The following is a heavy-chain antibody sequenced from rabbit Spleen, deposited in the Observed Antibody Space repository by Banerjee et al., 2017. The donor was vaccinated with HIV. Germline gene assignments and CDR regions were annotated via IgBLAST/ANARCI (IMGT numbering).Heavy chain of an antibody. CDR1: AFDFSSGG. V-gene: IGHV1S47*01. CDR3: VRDIWYFKL. Sequence: QDHLVESGGGLVQPGGSLKLSCKASAFDFSSGGGSWVRRVPGKGREWTGYIDPVFGTTSYGRWVNAKSSSTSHNGQNTRYLQLNSLTAADTGAYFCVRDIWYFKLWGPGTLVTVS. J-gene: IGHJ4*01. CDR2: IDPVFGTT.